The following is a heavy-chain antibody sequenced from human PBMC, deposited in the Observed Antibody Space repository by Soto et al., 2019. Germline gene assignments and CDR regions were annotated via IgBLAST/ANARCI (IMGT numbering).Heavy chain of an antibody. CDR1: GFTFSSYA. CDR3: ARAGTTYYYYHGMDV. Sequence: GGSLRLSCAASGFTFSSYAMSWVRQAPGKGLEWVSAIRGGGGDTYYADSVRGRFTISRDHSKDTLYLQMNSLRAEDTAVYYCARAGTTYYYYHGMDVWGQGTTVTVSS. D-gene: IGHD1-1*01. V-gene: IGHV3-23*01. CDR2: IRGGGGDT. J-gene: IGHJ6*02.